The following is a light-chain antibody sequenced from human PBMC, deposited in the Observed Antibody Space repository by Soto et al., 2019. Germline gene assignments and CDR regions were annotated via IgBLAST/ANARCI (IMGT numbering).Light chain of an antibody. CDR3: SSYTSSKTRV. CDR2: DVS. CDR1: SSDVGAYDL. V-gene: IGLV2-14*03. Sequence: QSVLTQPASVSGSPRESITTSFTGTSSDVGAYDLLSWYQQHPGKAPKLMIYDVSNRPSAVSNRFSGSKSGNTASLTISGLQAEDESDYYCSSYTSSKTRVFGGGTKVTVL. J-gene: IGLJ3*02.